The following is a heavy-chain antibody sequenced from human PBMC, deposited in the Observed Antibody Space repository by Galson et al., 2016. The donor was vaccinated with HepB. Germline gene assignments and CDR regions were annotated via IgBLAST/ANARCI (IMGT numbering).Heavy chain of an antibody. D-gene: IGHD3-3*02. CDR1: GFTFSSYA. V-gene: IGHV3-30-3*01. CDR3: AREMRRWVHFYYFDY. Sequence: SLRLSCAASGFTFSSYAMHWVRQAPGQGLEWVAVISYDGSNKYYADSVKGRFTISRDNSQNTMYVQMNSLRAEDTAVYYCAREMRRWVHFYYFDYWGQGTLVTVSS. CDR2: ISYDGSNK. J-gene: IGHJ4*02.